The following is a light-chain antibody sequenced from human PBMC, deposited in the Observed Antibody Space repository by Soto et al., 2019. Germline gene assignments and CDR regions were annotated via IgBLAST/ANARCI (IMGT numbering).Light chain of an antibody. Sequence: QSALTQPRSVSGSPGQSITISCTGTSSDVGGYNYVSWYQQHPGKAPKLIIYEVSKRPSGVPDRCSGSKSGNTSSLTISGLQAEDEVHDNCCSDACSCNVVFGGGTKVTVL. V-gene: IGLV2-11*01. CDR1: SSDVGGYNY. CDR3: CSDACSCNVV. CDR2: EVS. J-gene: IGLJ2*01.